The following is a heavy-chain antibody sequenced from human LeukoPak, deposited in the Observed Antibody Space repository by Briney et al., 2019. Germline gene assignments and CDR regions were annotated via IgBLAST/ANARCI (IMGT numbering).Heavy chain of an antibody. CDR3: ARGPPRGKYYYMDV. CDR1: GFTFSSVD. Sequence: GGSLRLSCAASGFTFSSVDMHWVRQPTGQGLAWVSTIGTASDTYSPGSVEGRFTLSRDNAKNSLYLQMNSLTAGDKAVYYCARGPPRGKYYYMDVWGKGTTVTVSS. D-gene: IGHD1-1*01. J-gene: IGHJ6*03. CDR2: IGTASDT. V-gene: IGHV3-13*01.